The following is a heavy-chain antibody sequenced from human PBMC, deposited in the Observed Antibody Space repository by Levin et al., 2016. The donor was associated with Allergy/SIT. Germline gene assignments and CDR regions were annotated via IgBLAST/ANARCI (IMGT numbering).Heavy chain of an antibody. V-gene: IGHV3-74*01. Sequence: RQPPGKGLAWVSRIDSDGSSTSYADFVKGRFTISRDNAKNTLYLQMNSLRAEDTAVYYCAEGRRHRGGSIWFDPWGQGTLVTVSS. CDR2: IDSDGSST. J-gene: IGHJ5*02. CDR3: AEGRRHRGGSIWFDP. D-gene: IGHD2/OR15-2a*01.